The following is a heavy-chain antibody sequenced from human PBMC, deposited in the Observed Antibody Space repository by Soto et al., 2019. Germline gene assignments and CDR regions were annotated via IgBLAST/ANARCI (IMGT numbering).Heavy chain of an antibody. CDR3: AKREVDDK. CDR2: ISDNGGRT. CDR1: GFTFRSYG. J-gene: IGHJ4*02. D-gene: IGHD2-2*01. Sequence: EVQLLESGGRFVQPGGSLRLSCAASGFTFRSYGMSWVRQAPGKGLEWISAISDNGGRTDYADSVKGRFTISRANSKNTLFLQMNTLTAEDTAVYYCAKREVDDKWCQGTLVTVS. V-gene: IGHV3-23*01.